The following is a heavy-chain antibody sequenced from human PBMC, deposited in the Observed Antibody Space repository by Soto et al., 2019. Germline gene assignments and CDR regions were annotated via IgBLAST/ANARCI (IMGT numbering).Heavy chain of an antibody. D-gene: IGHD2-21*02. V-gene: IGHV4-4*02. CDR2: VYHTGDT. CDR1: GGTVASSHW. J-gene: IGHJ5*02. CDR3: AREIVTAGGNNYFDP. Sequence: PSETLSLTCGVSGGTVASSHWWSWVRQSPGGGLEWIGNVYHTGDTNFNPSLQSRVTISVDKSNNQFSLRLNSLTAADTAVYFCAREIVTAGGNNYFDPWGPGTMVTVYS.